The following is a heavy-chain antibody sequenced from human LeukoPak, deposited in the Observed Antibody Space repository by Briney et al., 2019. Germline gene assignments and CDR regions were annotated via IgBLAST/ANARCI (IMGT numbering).Heavy chain of an antibody. Sequence: GGFLRLSCAASGFTVSSNYMSWVRPAPGKGLEWVSVLYSGGSTYYADSVKGRFTLSRDNSKNPLYLQMNSLRAEDTAVYYCARGLLWFGELFPHSFDYWGQGTLVTVSS. CDR1: GFTVSSNY. V-gene: IGHV3-53*01. CDR3: ARGLLWFGELFPHSFDY. CDR2: LYSGGST. J-gene: IGHJ4*02. D-gene: IGHD3-10*01.